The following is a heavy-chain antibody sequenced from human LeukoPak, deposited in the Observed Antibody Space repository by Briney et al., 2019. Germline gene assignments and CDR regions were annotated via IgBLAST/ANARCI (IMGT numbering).Heavy chain of an antibody. D-gene: IGHD6-6*01. CDR1: GFTFSSYA. Sequence: GGPLRLSCAASGFTFSSYAMSWVRQAPGKGLEWVSAISGSGGSTYYADSVKGRFTISRDNSMNTLYLQMNSLRAEDTAVYYCAKMGSAGWFDPWGQGTLVTVSS. V-gene: IGHV3-23*01. J-gene: IGHJ5*02. CDR3: AKMGSAGWFDP. CDR2: ISGSGGST.